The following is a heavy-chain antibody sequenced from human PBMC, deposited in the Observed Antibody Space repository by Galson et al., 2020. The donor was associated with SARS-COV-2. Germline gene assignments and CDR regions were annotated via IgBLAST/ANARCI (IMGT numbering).Heavy chain of an antibody. Sequence: GESLKISCKASGYTFTSYDINWVRQATGQGLEWMGWMNPNSGNTGYAQKFQGRVTITRNTSISTAYMELSSLRSEDTAVYYCAIITMIVGKYDAFDIWGQGTMVTVSS. CDR3: AIITMIVGKYDAFDI. D-gene: IGHD3-22*01. J-gene: IGHJ3*02. V-gene: IGHV1-8*03. CDR1: GYTFTSYD. CDR2: MNPNSGNT.